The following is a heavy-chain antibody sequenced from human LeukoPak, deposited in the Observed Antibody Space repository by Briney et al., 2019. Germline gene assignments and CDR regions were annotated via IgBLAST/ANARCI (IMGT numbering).Heavy chain of an antibody. CDR3: ARDPKPYCTGGSCYHDY. J-gene: IGHJ4*02. V-gene: IGHV3-7*01. D-gene: IGHD2-15*01. CDR2: IKQDGSEK. Sequence: GSLRLSCAASGFTFSSYWMSWVRQAPGKGLEWVANIKQDGSEKYYVDSVKGRFTISRDNAKNSLYLQMNSLRAEDTAVYYCARDPKPYCTGGSCYHDYWGQGTLVTVSS. CDR1: GFTFSSYW.